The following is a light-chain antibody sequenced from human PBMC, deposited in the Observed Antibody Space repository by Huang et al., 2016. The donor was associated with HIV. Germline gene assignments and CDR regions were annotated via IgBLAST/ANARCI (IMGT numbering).Light chain of an antibody. V-gene: IGKV1-9*01. Sequence: IQLNQSPSSLSASVGDRVAITCRASTDIGNSLAWYQQRPGKANKPLIYAASTLQGGVSSRFSGSVSGTYFTLTINDLQPEDFATYYCQQLKDYPVTFGQGTRLDIE. CDR3: QQLKDYPVT. J-gene: IGKJ5*01. CDR2: AAS. CDR1: TDIGNS.